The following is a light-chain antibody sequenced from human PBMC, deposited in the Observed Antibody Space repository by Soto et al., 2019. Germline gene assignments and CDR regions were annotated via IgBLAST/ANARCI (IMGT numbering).Light chain of an antibody. Sequence: EIVLTQSPATLSLSPGERATISCRASQSVSSYLAWYQQKPGQAPRILIYDASNRATGIPARFSGSGSGTDFTLPICSLEPEDFAVYYCQQRSNWPLMYTFGQGTKLEIK. CDR2: DAS. CDR1: QSVSSY. J-gene: IGKJ2*01. CDR3: QQRSNWPLMYT. V-gene: IGKV3-11*01.